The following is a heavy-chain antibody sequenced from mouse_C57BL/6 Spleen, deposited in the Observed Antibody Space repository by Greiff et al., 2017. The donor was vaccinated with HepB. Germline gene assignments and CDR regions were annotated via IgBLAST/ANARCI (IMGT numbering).Heavy chain of an antibody. J-gene: IGHJ4*01. V-gene: IGHV1-15*01. CDR1: GYTFTDYE. Sequence: QVHVKQSGAELVRPGASVTLSCKASGYTFTDYEMHWVKQTPVHGLEWIGAIDPETGGTAYNQKFKGKAILTADKSSSTAYMELRSLTSEDSAVYYCTRRTAMDYWGQGTSVTVSS. CDR3: TRRTAMDY. CDR2: IDPETGGT.